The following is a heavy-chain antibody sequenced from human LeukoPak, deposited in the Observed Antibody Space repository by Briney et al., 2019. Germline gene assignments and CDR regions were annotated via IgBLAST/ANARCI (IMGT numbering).Heavy chain of an antibody. Sequence: PGGSLRLSCAASGFTFSDSYMSWIRQAPGKGLEWVSYIIPSSGYTNYADSVKGRFTISRDNARNSLYLQMYSLRAEDTAVYYCARVVGDTGYYFDYWGQGSLVTVSS. D-gene: IGHD2-21*02. CDR2: IIPSSGYT. CDR3: ARVVGDTGYYFDY. J-gene: IGHJ4*02. CDR1: GFTFSDSY. V-gene: IGHV3-11*06.